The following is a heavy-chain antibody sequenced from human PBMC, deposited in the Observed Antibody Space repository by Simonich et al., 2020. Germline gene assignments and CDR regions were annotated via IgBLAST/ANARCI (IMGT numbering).Heavy chain of an antibody. CDR1: GYTFTGYY. CDR3: ASGWDWGFSHMSDY. J-gene: IGHJ4*02. Sequence: QVQLVQSGAEVKKPGASVKVSCKASGYTFTGYYMHWVRQAPGQGLEGMGQDNPNSGGTNYAQKFQGKVTRTRDTSISTAYMELSRLRSDDTAVYYCASGWDWGFSHMSDYWGQGTLVTVSS. V-gene: IGHV1-2*06. CDR2: DNPNSGGT. D-gene: IGHD7-27*01.